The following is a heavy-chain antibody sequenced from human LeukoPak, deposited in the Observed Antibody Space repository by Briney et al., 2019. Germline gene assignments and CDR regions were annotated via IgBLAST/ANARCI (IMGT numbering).Heavy chain of an antibody. J-gene: IGHJ4*02. CDR1: GGSISSSSYY. Sequence: SETLSLTCTVSGGSISSSSYYWGWIRQPPGKGLEWIGSIYYSGSTYYNPSLKSRVTISVDTSKNRFSLKLSSVTAADTAVYYCARVTGYMIEDYFDYWGQGTLVTVSS. D-gene: IGHD3-22*01. V-gene: IGHV4-39*07. CDR2: IYYSGST. CDR3: ARVTGYMIEDYFDY.